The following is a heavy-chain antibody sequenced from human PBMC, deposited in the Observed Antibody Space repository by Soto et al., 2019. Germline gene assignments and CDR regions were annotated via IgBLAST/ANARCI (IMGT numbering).Heavy chain of an antibody. CDR2: IYYSGST. CDR1: GGSISSGDYY. V-gene: IGHV4-30-4*01. D-gene: IGHD3-22*01. Sequence: PSETLSLTCTVSGGSISSGDYYWSWIRQPPGKGLEWIGYIYYSGSTYYNPSLKSRVTISVDTSKNQFSLKLSSVTAADTAVYYCAREYYYDSSGYSPDAFDICGQGTMVTVSS. CDR3: AREYYYDSSGYSPDAFDI. J-gene: IGHJ3*02.